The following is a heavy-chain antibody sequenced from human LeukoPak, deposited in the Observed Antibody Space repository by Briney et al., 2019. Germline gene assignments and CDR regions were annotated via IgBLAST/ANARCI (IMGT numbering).Heavy chain of an antibody. V-gene: IGHV1-3*01. CDR1: GYTFTSYA. Sequence: ASVKVSCKASGYTFTSYAMHWVRQAPGQRLEWMGWINAGNGNTKYSQKFQGRVTITRDTSASTAYMELSSLRSEDTAVYYRARGRRDGYNYGYWGQGTLVTVSS. CDR3: ARGRRDGYNYGY. D-gene: IGHD5-24*01. J-gene: IGHJ4*02. CDR2: INAGNGNT.